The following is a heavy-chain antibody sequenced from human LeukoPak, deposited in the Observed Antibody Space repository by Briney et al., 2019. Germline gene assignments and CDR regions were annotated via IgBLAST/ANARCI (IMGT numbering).Heavy chain of an antibody. Sequence: GASVKVSCKASGGTFSSYAISWVRQAPGQGLEWMGGIIPIFGTANYAQKFQGRVTITTDDSTSTAYMELSSLRSEDTAVYYCARVFGRYYDSSGYYYPGPNPGLDYWGQGTLVTVSS. D-gene: IGHD3-22*01. CDR3: ARVFGRYYDSSGYYYPGPNPGLDY. V-gene: IGHV1-69*05. CDR1: GGTFSSYA. J-gene: IGHJ4*02. CDR2: IIPIFGTA.